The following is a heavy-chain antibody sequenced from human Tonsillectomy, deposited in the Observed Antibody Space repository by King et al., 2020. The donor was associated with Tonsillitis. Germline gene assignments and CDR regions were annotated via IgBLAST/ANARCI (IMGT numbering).Heavy chain of an antibody. CDR3: ARDTVAGWGSGNSWFDP. D-gene: IGHD3-10*01. Sequence: QLQESGPGLVKPSQTLSLTCAVSGGSISSCGYSWSWIRQPPGKGLEWIGYIFYTGNTYYNPSLKSRVTISVDTSKNLFSLKLNSVTAADTALYYCARDTVAGWGSGNSWFDPWGQGTLVTVSS. J-gene: IGHJ5*02. CDR1: GGSISSCGYS. V-gene: IGHV4-30-4*07. CDR2: IFYTGNT.